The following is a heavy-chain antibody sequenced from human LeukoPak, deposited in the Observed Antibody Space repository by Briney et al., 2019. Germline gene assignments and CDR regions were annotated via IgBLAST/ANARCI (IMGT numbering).Heavy chain of an antibody. CDR3: ARMSSSSWFVCFY. V-gene: IGHV3-7*01. CDR2: IKQDGSER. CDR1: GFTFSSYW. D-gene: IGHD6-13*01. Sequence: QPGGSLRLSCAASGFTFSSYWMTWVRQVPGKGLEWVANIKQDGSERYYVDSVTGRFAISRDNAKNSLYLQMNSLRAEDTAVYYCARMSSSSWFVCFYWGQGTLVTVSS. J-gene: IGHJ4*02.